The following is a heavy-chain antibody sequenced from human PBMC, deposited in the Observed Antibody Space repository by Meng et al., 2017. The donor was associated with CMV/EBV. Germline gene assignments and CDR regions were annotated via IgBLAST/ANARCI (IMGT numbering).Heavy chain of an antibody. CDR1: GGSFSGYY. V-gene: IGHV4-34*01. CDR2: INHSGST. J-gene: IGHJ6*02. CDR3: AKLPAPMDV. Sequence: SETLSLTCAVYGGSFSGYYWSWIRQPPGKGLEWIGEINHSGSTNYNPSLKSRVAISVDTSKNQFSLKLSSVTAADTAVYYCAKLPAPMDVWGQGTTVTVSS.